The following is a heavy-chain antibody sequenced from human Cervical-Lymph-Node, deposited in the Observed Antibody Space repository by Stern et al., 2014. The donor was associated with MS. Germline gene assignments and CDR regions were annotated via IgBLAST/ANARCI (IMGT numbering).Heavy chain of an antibody. J-gene: IGHJ6*02. CDR3: ARELSGMYGMDV. CDR2: IYYGGAT. Sequence: QVQLQESGPGLVKPSQTLSLTCTVSGGSINNGDYYWSWVRQHPGKGLEWLGYIYYGGATYYNPSLKGRLTISVDTSKRHFSLKLTSVTAADTAVYYCARELSGMYGMDVWGQGTTVTVSS. CDR1: GGSINNGDYY. V-gene: IGHV4-31*03. D-gene: IGHD1-1*01.